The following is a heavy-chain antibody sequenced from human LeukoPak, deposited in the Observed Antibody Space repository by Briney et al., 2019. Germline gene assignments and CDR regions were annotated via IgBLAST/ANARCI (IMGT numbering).Heavy chain of an antibody. D-gene: IGHD1-1*01. CDR3: AGTTTARPFDP. J-gene: IGHJ5*02. CDR1: GGXXXSXX. Sequence: GGXXXSXXXXWLRQPPGKXXXWIGYIYYRGSTNYNPSLKSRVTISVDTSKNQFSLKLSSVTAADTAVYYCAGTTTARPFDPWGQGTLVTVSS. CDR2: IYYRGST. V-gene: IGHV4-59*01.